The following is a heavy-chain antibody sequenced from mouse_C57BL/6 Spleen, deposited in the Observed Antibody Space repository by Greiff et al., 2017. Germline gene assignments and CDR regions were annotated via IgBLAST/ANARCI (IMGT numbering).Heavy chain of an antibody. J-gene: IGHJ4*01. CDR2: IDPSDSYT. Sequence: QVQLQQPGAELVMPGASVKLSCKASGYTFTSYWMHWVKQRPGQGLEWIGEIDPSDSYTNYNQKFKGKSTLNVDKSSSTAYMQLSSLTSEDSAVYYFARSGTITRFYAMDYWGQGTSVTVSS. CDR3: ARSGTITRFYAMDY. D-gene: IGHD3-3*01. V-gene: IGHV1-69*01. CDR1: GYTFTSYW.